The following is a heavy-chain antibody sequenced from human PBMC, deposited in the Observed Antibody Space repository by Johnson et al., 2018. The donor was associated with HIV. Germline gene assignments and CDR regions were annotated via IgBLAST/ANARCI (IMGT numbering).Heavy chain of an antibody. CDR3: AKEYYNFWSGPDAFDI. Sequence: VESGGSLRLSCAASGFTFDDYGMSWVRQAPGKGLEWVAVISYYVDSVKGRFTISRDNSKNTLYLQMNSLRAEDTAVYYCAKEYYNFWSGPDAFDIWGQGTLVTVSS. V-gene: IGHV3-30*18. J-gene: IGHJ3*02. D-gene: IGHD3-3*01. CDR1: GFTFDDYG. CDR2: IS.